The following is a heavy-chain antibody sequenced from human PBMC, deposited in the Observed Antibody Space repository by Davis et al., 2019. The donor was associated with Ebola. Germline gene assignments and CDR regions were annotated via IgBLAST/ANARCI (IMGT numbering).Heavy chain of an antibody. V-gene: IGHV1-69*13. J-gene: IGHJ6*02. Sequence: AASVKVSCKASGGTFSSYAISWVRQAPGQGLEWMGGIIPIFGTANYAQKFQGRVTITADESTSTAYMELSSLRSEDTAVYYCAREDTRYYYYYGMDVWGQGTTVTVSS. CDR3: AREDTRYYYYYGMDV. CDR1: GGTFSSYA. CDR2: IIPIFGTA. D-gene: IGHD5-18*01.